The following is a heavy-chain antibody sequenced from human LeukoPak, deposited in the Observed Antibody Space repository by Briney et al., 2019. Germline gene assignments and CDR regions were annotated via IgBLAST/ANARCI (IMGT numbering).Heavy chain of an antibody. V-gene: IGHV3-66*01. J-gene: IGHJ5*02. Sequence: GGSLRLSCAASGFTGSNNYMRWVLQAPGKGVEWRSLIYSGGSTYYSESVKGRFITCRDKSKNTLYLQMNSLRAEDTAVYYCARDWDSGSLNAPTWGQGTLVTVSS. CDR1: GFTGSNNY. CDR3: ARDWDSGSLNAPT. D-gene: IGHD6-19*01. CDR2: IYSGGST.